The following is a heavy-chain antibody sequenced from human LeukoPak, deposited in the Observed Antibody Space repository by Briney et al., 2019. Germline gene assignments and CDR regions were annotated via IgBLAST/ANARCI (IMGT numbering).Heavy chain of an antibody. V-gene: IGHV4-34*01. J-gene: IGHJ5*02. Sequence: PSETLSLTCAVYGGSFSGYYWSWIRQPPGKGLEWIGEINHSGSTNYNPSLKSRVTISVDTSKNQFSLKLSSVTAADTAVYYCARGHYDILTGYTVGWFDPWGQGTLVTVPS. CDR1: GGSFSGYY. CDR3: ARGHYDILTGYTVGWFDP. CDR2: INHSGST. D-gene: IGHD3-9*01.